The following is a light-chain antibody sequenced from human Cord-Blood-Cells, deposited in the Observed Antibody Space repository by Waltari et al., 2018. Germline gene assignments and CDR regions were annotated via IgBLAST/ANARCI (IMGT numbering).Light chain of an antibody. CDR2: AAS. J-gene: IGKJ1*01. CDR3: LQDYNSPRT. V-gene: IGKV1-6*01. CDR1: QGIRNE. Sequence: AIQMTQSPSSLSASVGDRVSITCRASQGIRNELGWYQQKPGKAPKLLIYAASSIQSGVPSRFSGSGSGTDFTLTISSLQPEDFATYYCLQDYNSPRTFGQGTKVEIQ.